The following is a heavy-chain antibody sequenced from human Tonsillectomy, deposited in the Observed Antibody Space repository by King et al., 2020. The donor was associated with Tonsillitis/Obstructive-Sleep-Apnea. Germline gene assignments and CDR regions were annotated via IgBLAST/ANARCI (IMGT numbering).Heavy chain of an antibody. V-gene: IGHV4-39*01. CDR2: ICYSGST. D-gene: IGHD2-15*01. J-gene: IGHJ5*02. CDR1: GGSIRSSSYF. CDR3: SGGSTVEVVNWFDP. Sequence: MQLQESGPGLVKPSETLSLTCTVSGGSIRSSSYFWGWIRQPPGKGLEWVGSICYSGSTYYNPSLKSRVTISVDTSKNQFSLKLSSVTAADTAVYYCSGGSTVEVVNWFDPWGQGTLVTVSS.